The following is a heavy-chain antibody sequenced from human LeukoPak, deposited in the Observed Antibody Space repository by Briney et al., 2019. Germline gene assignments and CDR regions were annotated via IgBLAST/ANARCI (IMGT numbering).Heavy chain of an antibody. CDR3: ARGLDY. V-gene: IGHV3-23*01. CDR2: ISSSGGGT. J-gene: IGHJ4*02. Sequence: PGGSLRLSCVASGFTFSSYAMSWVRQAPGKGLERVSGISSSGGGTYYPDSVKGRFTISRDNSKNTVYLQMNSLRAEDTAVYYCARGLDYWGQGTLVTVSS. CDR1: GFTFSSYA.